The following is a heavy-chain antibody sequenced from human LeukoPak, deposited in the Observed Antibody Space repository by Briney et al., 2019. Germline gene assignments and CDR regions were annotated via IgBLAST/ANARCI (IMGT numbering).Heavy chain of an antibody. V-gene: IGHV3-74*01. CDR1: GFTFGNSW. CDR3: VVVVEPPDSDGFDV. D-gene: IGHD1-14*01. J-gene: IGHJ3*01. Sequence: GWSLRLSYAASGFTFGNSWLHWVRQAPGKGLVWVSLINADGSTATYADSVKGRFTISRDNARNTLSLQMNSLTIEDTAVYYCVVVVEPPDSDGFDVWGQGTMITVSS. CDR2: INADGSTA.